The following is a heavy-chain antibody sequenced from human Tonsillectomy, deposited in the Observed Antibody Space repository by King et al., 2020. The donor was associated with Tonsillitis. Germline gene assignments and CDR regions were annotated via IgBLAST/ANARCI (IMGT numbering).Heavy chain of an antibody. D-gene: IGHD3-10*01. CDR1: GFTFSRSA. Sequence: VQLVESGGGVVQPGRSLRLSCLASGFTFSRSAIYWVRQAPGKGLEWVAVISNDGSNKYYADSVKGRFTISRDNSKNTLFLQMDSLRAEDTAVYYCATSPSVLWFGPHTGYSDHWGQGTLVSVSS. V-gene: IGHV3-30-3*01. CDR2: ISNDGSNK. CDR3: ATSPSVLWFGPHTGYSDH. J-gene: IGHJ4*02.